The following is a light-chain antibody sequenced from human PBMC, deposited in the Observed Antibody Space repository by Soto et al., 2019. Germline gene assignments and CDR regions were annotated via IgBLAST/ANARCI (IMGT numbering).Light chain of an antibody. CDR1: QSLTNTF. CDR2: GVF. Sequence: NVLTQSPGTLSLSPGETATLSCRATQSLTNTFLSWYQQKPGQAPRLLIYGVFSRATGIPDRFIGSGSGTDFTLTISRLEPEDSAVYFCHQYAYSPRTFGQGTKVEIK. J-gene: IGKJ1*01. V-gene: IGKV3-20*01. CDR3: HQYAYSPRT.